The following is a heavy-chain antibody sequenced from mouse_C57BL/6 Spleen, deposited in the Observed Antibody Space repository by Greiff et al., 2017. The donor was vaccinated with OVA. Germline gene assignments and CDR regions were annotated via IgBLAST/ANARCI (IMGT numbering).Heavy chain of an antibody. CDR3: ARASYYGSSYRAMDY. J-gene: IGHJ4*01. CDR1: GYTFTSYW. CDR2: IHPNSGST. Sequence: VKLQQPGAELVKPGASVKLSCKASGYTFTSYWMHWVKQRPGQGLEWIGMIHPNSGSTNYNEKFKSKATLTVDKSSSTAYMQLSSLTSEDSAVYYCARASYYGSSYRAMDYWGQGTSVTVSS. D-gene: IGHD1-1*01. V-gene: IGHV1-64*01.